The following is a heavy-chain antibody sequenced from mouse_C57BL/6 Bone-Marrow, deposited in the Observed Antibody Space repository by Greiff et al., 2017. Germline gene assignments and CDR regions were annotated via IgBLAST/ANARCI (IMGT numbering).Heavy chain of an antibody. CDR1: GYTFTSYW. V-gene: IGHV1-50*01. Sequence: VQLQQPGAELVKPGASVKLSCKASGYTFTSYWMQWVKQRPGQGLEWIGEIDPSDSYTNYNQKFKGKATLTVDTSSSTAYMQLSSLTSEDSAVYYGAREGSNYVGYFDVWGTGTTVTVSS. J-gene: IGHJ1*03. CDR3: AREGSNYVGYFDV. CDR2: IDPSDSYT. D-gene: IGHD2-5*01.